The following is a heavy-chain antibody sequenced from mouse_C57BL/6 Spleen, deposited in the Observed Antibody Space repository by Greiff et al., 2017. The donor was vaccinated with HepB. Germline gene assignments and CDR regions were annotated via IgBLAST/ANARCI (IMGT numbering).Heavy chain of an antibody. D-gene: IGHD2-1*01. CDR1: GFTFSDYY. J-gene: IGHJ4*01. V-gene: IGHV5-12*01. Sequence: EVQLVESGGGLVQPGGSLKLSCAASGFTFSDYYMYWVRQTPEKRLEWVAYISNGGGSTYYPDTVKGRFTITRDDAKNTLYLQMSRLKSEDTAMYYCARHGNYGDYYAMDYWGQGTSVTVSS. CDR2: ISNGGGST. CDR3: ARHGNYGDYYAMDY.